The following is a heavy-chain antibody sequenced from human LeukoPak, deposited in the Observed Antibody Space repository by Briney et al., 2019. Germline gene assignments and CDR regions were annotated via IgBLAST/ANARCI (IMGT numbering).Heavy chain of an antibody. D-gene: IGHD4-17*01. CDR3: ARVTPPWDYAPDY. V-gene: IGHV4-61*08. J-gene: IGHJ4*02. CDR2: IYYSGST. Sequence: SETLSLTCTVSGGSLSSGGYYWSWIRQHPGKGLEWIGYIYYSGSTNYNPSLKSRVTISVDTSKNQFSLKLSSVTAADTAVYYCARVTPPWDYAPDYWGQGTLVTVSS. CDR1: GGSLSSGGYY.